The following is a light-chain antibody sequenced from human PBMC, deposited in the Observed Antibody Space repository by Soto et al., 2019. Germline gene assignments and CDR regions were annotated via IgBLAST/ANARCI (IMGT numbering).Light chain of an antibody. Sequence: QSALTQPASVSGSPGKSITISCTGTSSYVGGYNYVSWYQQHPGKAPKLMIYEVSNRPSGVSNRFSGSKSGNTASLTISGLQAEDEADYYCSSYTSSSTLVYVFGTGTKVTVL. V-gene: IGLV2-14*01. CDR3: SSYTSSSTLVYV. J-gene: IGLJ1*01. CDR1: SSYVGGYNY. CDR2: EVS.